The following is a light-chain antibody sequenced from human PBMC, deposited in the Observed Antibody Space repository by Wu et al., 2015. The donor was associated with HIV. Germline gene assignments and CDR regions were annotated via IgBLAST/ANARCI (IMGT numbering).Light chain of an antibody. Sequence: EIVLTQSPGTLSLSPGERATLSCRASQSVSSSYLAWYQQKPGQAPRLLIYGASSRATGIPDRFSGGGSVTDFTLTISSLEPEDFALYYCQQHYSWPLTFGQGTRLEIK. CDR1: QSVSSSY. CDR3: QQHYSWPLT. CDR2: GAS. V-gene: IGKV3-20*01. J-gene: IGKJ5*01.